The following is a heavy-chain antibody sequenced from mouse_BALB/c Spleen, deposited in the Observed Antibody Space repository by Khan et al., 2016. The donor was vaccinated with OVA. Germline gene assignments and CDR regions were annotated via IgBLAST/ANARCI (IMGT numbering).Heavy chain of an antibody. J-gene: IGHJ4*01. CDR3: ARDRGLGRAMDY. CDR1: GFSLTGYG. Sequence: QVQLKESGPGLVAPSQSLSITCTVSGFSLTGYGVNWVRQPPGKGLEWLGMIWGEGSTDYNSALKSRLSISKDNSKSQVFLKMNSLQTDDTARYYRARDRGLGRAMDYWGQGTSVTVSS. D-gene: IGHD4-1*01. CDR2: IWGEGST. V-gene: IGHV2-6-7*01.